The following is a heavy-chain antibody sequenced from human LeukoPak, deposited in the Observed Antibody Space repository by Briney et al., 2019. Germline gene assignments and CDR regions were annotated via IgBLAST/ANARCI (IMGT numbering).Heavy chain of an antibody. CDR1: GYTFTGYY. CDR3: ARDLVEEETSYYYYYYGMDV. V-gene: IGHV1-2*02. CDR2: INPNSGGT. J-gene: IGHJ6*02. Sequence: ASVKVSCKASGYTFTGYYMHWVRQAPGQGLEWMGWINPNSGGTNYAQKLQGRVTMTTDTSTSTAYMELRSLRSDDTAVYYCARDLVEEETSYYYYYYGMDVWGQGTTVTVSS.